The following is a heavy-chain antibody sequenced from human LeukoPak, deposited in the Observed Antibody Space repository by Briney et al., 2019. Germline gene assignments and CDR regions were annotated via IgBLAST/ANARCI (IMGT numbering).Heavy chain of an antibody. V-gene: IGHV3-23*01. CDR2: ISGSGGST. Sequence: GGSLRLSCAASGFTFSSYAMSWVRQAPGKGLEWVSAISGSGGSTYYADSVKGRFTISRDNSKNTLYLQMNSLRAEDTVVYYCAKERASSGWYGRIDYWGQGTLVTVSS. CDR3: AKERASSGWYGRIDY. CDR1: GFTFSSYA. D-gene: IGHD6-19*01. J-gene: IGHJ4*02.